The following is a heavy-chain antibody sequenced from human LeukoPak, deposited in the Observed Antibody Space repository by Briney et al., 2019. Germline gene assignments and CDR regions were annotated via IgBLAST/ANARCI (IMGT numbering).Heavy chain of an antibody. CDR1: GFTFSSYG. D-gene: IGHD7-27*01. V-gene: IGHV3-30*02. CDR3: ARDNWGSRFHYYYYYMDV. CDR2: IRYDGSNK. J-gene: IGHJ6*03. Sequence: GGSLRLSCAASGFTFSSYGMHWVRQAPGKGLEWVAFIRYDGSNKYYADSVKGRFTISRDNAKNSLYLQMNSLRAEDTAVYYCARDNWGSRFHYYYYYMDVWGKGTTVTISS.